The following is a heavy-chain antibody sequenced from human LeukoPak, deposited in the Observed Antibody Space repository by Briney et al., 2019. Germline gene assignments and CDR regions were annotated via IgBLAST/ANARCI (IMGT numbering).Heavy chain of an antibody. V-gene: IGHV4-31*03. J-gene: IGHJ2*01. D-gene: IGHD3-9*01. Sequence: SQTLSLTRTVSGGSISSGNFYWSWIRQHPGKGLEWIGYIYYGGSTYYNPSLKSRVTISVDTSKNQFSLKLSSVTAADTAVYYCARYYRDHDILTGYYIAWYFDLWGRGTLVTVSS. CDR2: IYYGGST. CDR1: GGSISSGNFY. CDR3: ARYYRDHDILTGYYIAWYFDL.